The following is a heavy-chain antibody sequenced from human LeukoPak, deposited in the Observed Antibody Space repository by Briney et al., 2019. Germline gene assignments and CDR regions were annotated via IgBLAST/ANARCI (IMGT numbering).Heavy chain of an antibody. CDR1: GGSFSGYY. D-gene: IGHD3-16*01. Sequence: NPSETLSLTCAVYGGSFSGYYWSWIRQPPGKGLEWIGEINHSGSTNYNPSLKSRVTISVDTSKNQFSLKLSSVTAADTAVYYCARRMTRLTLAYWGQGTLVTVSS. V-gene: IGHV4-34*01. CDR2: INHSGST. J-gene: IGHJ4*02. CDR3: ARRMTRLTLAY.